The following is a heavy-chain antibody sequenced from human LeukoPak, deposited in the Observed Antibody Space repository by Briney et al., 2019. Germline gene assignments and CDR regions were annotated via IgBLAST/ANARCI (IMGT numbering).Heavy chain of an antibody. V-gene: IGHV4-59*08. CDR3: ARLGIYPIQGYNYNYHYMDV. D-gene: IGHD1-1*01. CDR1: GASISSSY. Sequence: SETLSLTCTVSGASISSSYWSWIRQPPGKGLEWIGYVHYTGTTNFNPSLRSRVTMSVDMSKTQFSLQLRSVTASDTAAYYCARLGIYPIQGYNYNYHYMDVWAKGTTVTVSS. CDR2: VHYTGTT. J-gene: IGHJ6*03.